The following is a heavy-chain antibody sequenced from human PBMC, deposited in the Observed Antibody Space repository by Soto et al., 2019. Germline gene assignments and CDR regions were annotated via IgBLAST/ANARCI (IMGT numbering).Heavy chain of an antibody. CDR1: GFTFSSYA. V-gene: IGHV3-23*01. D-gene: IGHD3-10*01. Sequence: EVQLLESGGGLVQPGGSLRLSCAASGFTFSSYAMSWVRQAPGKGLEWVSAISGSGGITYYADSVKGRFTISRDNSKNTLYLQMNSLRAEDTAVYYCAKAGLWFGELLDYYYGLDVWGQGTTVTVSS. CDR3: AKAGLWFGELLDYYYGLDV. CDR2: ISGSGGIT. J-gene: IGHJ6*02.